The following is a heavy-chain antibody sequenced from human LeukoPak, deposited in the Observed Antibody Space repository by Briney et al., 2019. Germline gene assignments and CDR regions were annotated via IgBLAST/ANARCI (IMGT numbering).Heavy chain of an antibody. D-gene: IGHD2-2*01. CDR3: ARATLGGHIVVVPAAIPVRVHSPFDI. V-gene: IGHV4-34*01. Sequence: SETLSLTCAVYGGSFSGYYWSWIRQPPGKGLEWIGEINHSGSTNYNPSLKSRVTISVDTSKNQFSLKLSSVTAADAAVYYCARATLGGHIVVVPAAIPVRVHSPFDIWGQGTMVTVSS. CDR2: INHSGST. CDR1: GGSFSGYY. J-gene: IGHJ3*02.